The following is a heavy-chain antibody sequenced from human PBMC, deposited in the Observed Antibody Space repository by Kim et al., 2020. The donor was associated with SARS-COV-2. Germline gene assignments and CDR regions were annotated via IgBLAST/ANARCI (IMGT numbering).Heavy chain of an antibody. CDR2: ISSSSSYT. CDR1: GFTFSDYY. D-gene: IGHD3-22*01. Sequence: GGSLRLSCAASGFTFSDYYMSWIRQAPGKGLEWVSYISSSSSYTHYADSVKGRFTISRDNAKNSLYLQMNSLRAEDTAVYYCARDLTDTYYYDSSGYYPLDYWGQGSLVTVSS. J-gene: IGHJ4*02. CDR3: ARDLTDTYYYDSSGYYPLDY. V-gene: IGHV3-11*05.